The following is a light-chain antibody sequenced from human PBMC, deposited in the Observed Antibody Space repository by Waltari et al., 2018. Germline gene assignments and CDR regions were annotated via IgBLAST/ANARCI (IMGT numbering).Light chain of an antibody. CDR1: QSISSW. V-gene: IGKV1-5*01. CDR2: VAS. Sequence: DIQMTPSPSTSSASVGDRVTITCRASQSISSWLAWYQHKPGKAPKLLIYVASSLESGVPSRFSGSGSGTEFTLTISSLQPDDFATYYCQQYNSYSGTFGQGTKLEIK. CDR3: QQYNSYSGT. J-gene: IGKJ2*01.